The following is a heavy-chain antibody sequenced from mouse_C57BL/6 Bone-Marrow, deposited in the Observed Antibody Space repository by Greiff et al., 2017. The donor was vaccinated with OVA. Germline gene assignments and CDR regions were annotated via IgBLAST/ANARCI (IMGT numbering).Heavy chain of an antibody. Sequence: EVQGVESGGGLVQPGGSMKLSCVASGFTFSNYWMNWVRQSPEKGLEWVAQIRLKSDNYATHYAESVKGRFTISRDDSKSSVYLQMNNLRAEDTGIYYCTSHFLLCPSYWYFDVWGTGTTVTVSS. CDR3: TSHFLLCPSYWYFDV. CDR1: GFTFSNYW. J-gene: IGHJ1*03. D-gene: IGHD2-10*01. CDR2: IRLKSDNYAT. V-gene: IGHV6-3*01.